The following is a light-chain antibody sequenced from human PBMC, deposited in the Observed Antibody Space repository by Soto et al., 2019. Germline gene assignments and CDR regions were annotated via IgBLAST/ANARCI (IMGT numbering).Light chain of an antibody. V-gene: IGLV3-21*02. CDR3: QVWDNNYDHYV. Sequence: SYELTQPPSVSVAPGQTARITCGGNNIGGKSLHWYQQKPGQAPVLVVYDDGDRPSGIPERFSGSNSGNTATLTISRVEARDEADYYCQVWDNNYDHYVFGTGTKVTVL. J-gene: IGLJ1*01. CDR1: NIGGKS. CDR2: DDG.